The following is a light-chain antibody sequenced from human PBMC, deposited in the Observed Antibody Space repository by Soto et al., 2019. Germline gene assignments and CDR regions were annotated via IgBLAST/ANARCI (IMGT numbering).Light chain of an antibody. CDR2: EVS. V-gene: IGLV2-14*01. CDR3: SSYTSSSTLDYV. Sequence: QSALTQPASVSGSRGQSITISCTGTRSDVGGYNHVSWYQQHPGKAPKLMIYEVSYRPSGVSNRFSGSKSGSTASLTISGLQAEDEADYYCSSYTSSSTLDYVFGTGTKVTVL. CDR1: RSDVGGYNH. J-gene: IGLJ1*01.